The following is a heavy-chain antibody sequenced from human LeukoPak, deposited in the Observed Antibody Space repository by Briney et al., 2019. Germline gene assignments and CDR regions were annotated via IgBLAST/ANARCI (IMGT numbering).Heavy chain of an antibody. J-gene: IGHJ4*02. CDR3: ARAPTPRYSYGYAAV. D-gene: IGHD5-18*01. CDR1: GYTFTSYY. Sequence: ASVKVSCKASGYTFTSYYVHWVRQAPGEGLEWMGIINPSGGSTSYAQKFQGRVTMTRDMSTSTVYMELSSLRSEDTAVYYCARAPTPRYSYGYAAVWGQGTLVTVSS. CDR2: INPSGGST. V-gene: IGHV1-46*01.